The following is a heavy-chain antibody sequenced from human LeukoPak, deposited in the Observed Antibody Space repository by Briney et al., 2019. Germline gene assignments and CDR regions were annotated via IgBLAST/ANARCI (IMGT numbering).Heavy chain of an antibody. CDR2: ISYDGSDK. CDR1: EFTFSSYA. D-gene: IGHD1-1*01. V-gene: IGHV3-30-3*01. CDR3: ARETHVERDDY. Sequence: PGGSLRLSCAASEFTFSSYAMHWVRQAPGKGLEWVAIISYDGSDKYYPDSVKGRFTISRDNSKNTLYLQMNSLRAEDTAVYYCARETHVERDDYWGQGTLVTVS. J-gene: IGHJ4*02.